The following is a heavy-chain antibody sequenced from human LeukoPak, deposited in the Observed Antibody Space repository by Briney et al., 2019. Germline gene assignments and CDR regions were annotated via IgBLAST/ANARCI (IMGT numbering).Heavy chain of an antibody. V-gene: IGHV3-73*01. J-gene: IGHJ4*02. CDR3: TGRYCSGGSCFDY. CDR2: IRSKANSYAT. CDR1: GFTFSGSA. D-gene: IGHD2-15*01. Sequence: PGGSLRLSCAASGFTFSGSAMHWVRQASGKGLEWVGRIRSKANSYATAYAASVKGRFTISRDDSKNTAYLQMNSLKTEDTAVYYCTGRYCSGGSCFDYWRQGTLVTVSS.